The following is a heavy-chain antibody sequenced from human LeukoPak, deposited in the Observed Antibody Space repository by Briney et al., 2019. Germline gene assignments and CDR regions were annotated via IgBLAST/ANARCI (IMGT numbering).Heavy chain of an antibody. CDR1: VASISNYY. V-gene: IGHV4-59*08. CDR3: ARHERGAETLDY. D-gene: IGHD1-1*01. CDR2: VSYSGRT. Sequence: SETLSLTCTGSVASISNYYWSCIRQPPGKGLECIGYVSYSGRTNHNPSLKSRVTISADTSKNQFSLKLTSVTAADTAVYYCARHERGAETLDYWGQGTLVTVSS. J-gene: IGHJ4*02.